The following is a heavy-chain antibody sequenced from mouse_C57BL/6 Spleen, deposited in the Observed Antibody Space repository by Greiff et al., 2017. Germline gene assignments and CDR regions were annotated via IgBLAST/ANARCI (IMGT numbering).Heavy chain of an antibody. Sequence: EVQLVESGGDLVKPGGSLKLSCAASGFTFSSYGMSWVRQTPDKRLEWVATISSGGSYTYYPDSVKGRFTISRDNAKNTLYLQMSSLKSEDTAMYYCARHSNYWFAYWGQGTLVTVSA. CDR2: ISSGGSYT. D-gene: IGHD2-5*01. CDR1: GFTFSSYG. V-gene: IGHV5-6*01. J-gene: IGHJ3*01. CDR3: ARHSNYWFAY.